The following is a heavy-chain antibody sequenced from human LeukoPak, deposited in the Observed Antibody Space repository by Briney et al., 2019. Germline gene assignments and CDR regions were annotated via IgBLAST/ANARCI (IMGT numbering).Heavy chain of an antibody. Sequence: SETLSLTCNVSGGSISNYYWSWIRQPPGRGLEWIGYTYHSGSTNYNPSLKSRVTISADTSKNQFSLKLTSVTAADTAVYYCARDRAVSRDGYSYLSVGSFFDYWGQGILVTVSS. CDR1: GGSISNYY. CDR2: TYHSGST. V-gene: IGHV4-59*01. CDR3: ARDRAVSRDGYSYLSVGSFFDY. J-gene: IGHJ4*02. D-gene: IGHD5-24*01.